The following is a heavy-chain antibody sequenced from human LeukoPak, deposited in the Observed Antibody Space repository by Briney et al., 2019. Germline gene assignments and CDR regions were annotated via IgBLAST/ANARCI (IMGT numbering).Heavy chain of an antibody. D-gene: IGHD3-22*01. Sequence: GGSLRLSCAASGFTFSSYAMSWVRQAPGKGLEWVSSISSSSSYIYYADSVKGRFTISRDNAKNSLYLQMNSLRAEDTAVYYCARSRLPDSSGYYPDFDYWGQGTLVTVSS. V-gene: IGHV3-21*01. CDR2: ISSSSSYI. J-gene: IGHJ4*02. CDR3: ARSRLPDSSGYYPDFDY. CDR1: GFTFSSYA.